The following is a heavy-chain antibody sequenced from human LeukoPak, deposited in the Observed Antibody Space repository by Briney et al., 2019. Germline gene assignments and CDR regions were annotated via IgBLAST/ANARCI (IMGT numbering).Heavy chain of an antibody. D-gene: IGHD1-26*01. Sequence: PGGSLRLSCAASGFTFSSYAMSWVREAPARGLEWVSGIRGNGDTFYADSMKRRFTLTRDDSKTTVYLQLNNRRDEDAAVYYCEKASWIRSADAVLWGQGTVVTVSS. CDR2: IRGNGDT. J-gene: IGHJ4*02. CDR3: EKASWIRSADAVL. V-gene: IGHV3-23*01. CDR1: GFTFSSYA.